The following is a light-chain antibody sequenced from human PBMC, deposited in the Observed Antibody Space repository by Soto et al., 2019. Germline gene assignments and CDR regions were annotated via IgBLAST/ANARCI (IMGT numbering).Light chain of an antibody. CDR1: QNINTH. Sequence: EIVLTQSPATLSLSQGERATLSCRASQNINTHLGWYQQRPGQVPRLLIYEASNRATGIPARFSGSGSGTDFTLSVSSLAPEDSAVDYCVQRIDWLSFGGGTKVEIK. V-gene: IGKV3-11*01. CDR3: VQRIDWLS. J-gene: IGKJ4*01. CDR2: EAS.